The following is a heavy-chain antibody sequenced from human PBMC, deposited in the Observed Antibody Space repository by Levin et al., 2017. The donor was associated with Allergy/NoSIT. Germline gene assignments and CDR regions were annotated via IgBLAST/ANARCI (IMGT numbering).Heavy chain of an antibody. CDR1: GGSISSGDYY. Sequence: SETLSLTCTVSGGSISSGDYYWSWIRQPPGKGLEWIGYIYYSGSTYYNPSLKSRVTISVDTSKNQFSLKLSSVTAADTAVYYCARDFHSSSSDFYYYYGMDVWGQGTTVTVSS. CDR2: IYYSGST. D-gene: IGHD6-6*01. CDR3: ARDFHSSSSDFYYYYGMDV. V-gene: IGHV4-30-4*01. J-gene: IGHJ6*02.